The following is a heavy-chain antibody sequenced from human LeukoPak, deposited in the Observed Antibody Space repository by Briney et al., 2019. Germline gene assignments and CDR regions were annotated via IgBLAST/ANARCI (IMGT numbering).Heavy chain of an antibody. Sequence: PGGSLRLSCAASGFTFSSYGMHWVRQAPGKGLEWVAFIRYDGSNKYYADSVKGRFTISRDNSKNTLYLQMNSLRAEDTAVYYCARVSMLFSYYYYMDVWGKGTTVTVSS. CDR3: ARVSMLFSYYYYMDV. D-gene: IGHD3-10*02. CDR2: IRYDGSNK. J-gene: IGHJ6*03. CDR1: GFTFSSYG. V-gene: IGHV3-30*02.